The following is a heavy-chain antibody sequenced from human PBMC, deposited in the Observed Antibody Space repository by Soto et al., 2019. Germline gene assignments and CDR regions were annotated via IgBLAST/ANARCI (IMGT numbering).Heavy chain of an antibody. CDR3: AKDRGTRRQWLIDPFDY. Sequence: QVQLVESGGGVVQPGRSLRVSCAASGFTFSIYAMHWVRQAPGTGLEWVAVISYDGTKTYYADSVKGRFTISRDNSKNTMYLQMISLRDEDTAVYYCAKDRGTRRQWLIDPFDYCGQGTLVTVSP. D-gene: IGHD6-19*01. CDR1: GFTFSIYA. CDR2: ISYDGTKT. V-gene: IGHV3-30*18. J-gene: IGHJ4*02.